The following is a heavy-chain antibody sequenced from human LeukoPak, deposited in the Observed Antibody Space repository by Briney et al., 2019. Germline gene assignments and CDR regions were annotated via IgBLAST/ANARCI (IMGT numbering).Heavy chain of an antibody. J-gene: IGHJ4*02. Sequence: GRSLRLSCAASGFTFSSYAMHWVRQAPGKGLEWVAVISYDGSNRYYADSVKGRFTISRDNSKNTLYLQMNSLRAEDTAVYYCARVFYDFWSGPDYWGRGTLVTVSS. CDR1: GFTFSSYA. CDR2: ISYDGSNR. D-gene: IGHD3-3*01. V-gene: IGHV3-30-3*01. CDR3: ARVFYDFWSGPDY.